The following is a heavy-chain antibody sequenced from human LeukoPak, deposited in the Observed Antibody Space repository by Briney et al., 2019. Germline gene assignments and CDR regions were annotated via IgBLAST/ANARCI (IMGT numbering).Heavy chain of an antibody. CDR1: GFXFGDYV. CDR2: IRSKVYGGTT. D-gene: IGHD4-23*01. CDR3: TRDYGGFDY. J-gene: IGHJ4*02. Sequence: PGGSLRLSCRSSGFXFGDYVITWVRQAPGKGLEWVGLIRSKVYGGTTEYAASVKGRFIISRDDSKSIAYLQMNSLETEDTAVYYCTRDYGGFDYWGQGTLVTVSS. V-gene: IGHV3-49*04.